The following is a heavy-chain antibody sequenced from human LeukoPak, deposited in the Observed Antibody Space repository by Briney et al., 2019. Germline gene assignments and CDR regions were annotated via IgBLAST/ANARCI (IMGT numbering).Heavy chain of an antibody. CDR2: INHSGST. CDR1: GGSFSGYY. CDR3: ARGQYSGYVHFDY. D-gene: IGHD5-12*01. J-gene: IGHJ4*02. V-gene: IGHV4-34*01. Sequence: SETLSLTCAVYGGSFSGYYWSWIRQPPGKGLEWIGEINHSGSTNYNPSLKSRVTISVDTSKNQFSLKLSSVTAADTAVCYCARGQYSGYVHFDYWGQGTLVTVSS.